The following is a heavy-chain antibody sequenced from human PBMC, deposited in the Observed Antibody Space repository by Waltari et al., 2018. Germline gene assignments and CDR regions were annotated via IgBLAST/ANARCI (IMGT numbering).Heavy chain of an antibody. J-gene: IGHJ5*02. D-gene: IGHD6-13*01. CDR2: IHPSDGYK. V-gene: IGHV1-46*01. CDR3: AKNVLPSSGTAWFDP. Sequence: QVHLVQSGAEVKKPGASVTISCKASGYTFTNYYLHWVRLAPGQGLEWMGVIHPSDGYKNYSQKFQGRVTMTRDTSTSTIYLELSSLRSDDTAIYYCAKNVLPSSGTAWFDPWGQGTLVTVSS. CDR1: GYTFTNYY.